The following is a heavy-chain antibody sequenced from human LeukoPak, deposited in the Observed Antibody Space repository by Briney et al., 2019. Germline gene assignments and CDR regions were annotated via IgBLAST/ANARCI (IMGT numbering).Heavy chain of an antibody. V-gene: IGHV3-23*01. Sequence: GSLRLSCAASGFTFSTYAMSWVRQAPGKGLEWVSAISGSGGSTYYADSVKGRFTISRDNSKNTLYLQMNSLRAEDTAVYYCANTYSSGWPNDYWGQGTLVTVSS. D-gene: IGHD6-19*01. J-gene: IGHJ4*02. CDR2: ISGSGGST. CDR3: ANTYSSGWPNDY. CDR1: GFTFSTYA.